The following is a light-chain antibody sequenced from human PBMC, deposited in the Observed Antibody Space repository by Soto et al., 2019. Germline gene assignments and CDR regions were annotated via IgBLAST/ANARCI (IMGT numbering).Light chain of an antibody. CDR3: QQYGSSPKT. J-gene: IGKJ1*01. Sequence: EIVLTQSPATLSSFPGDRVTLSCRASQGVNTILAWYQHRPGQAPRLLIYGASSRATGIPDRFSGSGSGTDFTLTISRLEPEDFAVYYCQQYGSSPKTFGQGTKVDIK. V-gene: IGKV3-20*01. CDR2: GAS. CDR1: QGVNTI.